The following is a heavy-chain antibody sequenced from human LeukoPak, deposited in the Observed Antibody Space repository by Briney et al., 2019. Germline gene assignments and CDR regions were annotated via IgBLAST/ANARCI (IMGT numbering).Heavy chain of an antibody. V-gene: IGHV4-39*01. CDR3: ARQTGSGLFILP. J-gene: IGHJ4*02. Sequence: SETLSLTCTVSGVSISSSNSYWGWIRQPPGKGLEWIGSIYYSGNTYYNASLKSQVSISIDTSKTQFSLKLTSVTAADTAVYYCARQTGSGLFILPGGQGTLVTVSS. D-gene: IGHD3/OR15-3a*01. CDR2: IYYSGNT. CDR1: GVSISSSNSY.